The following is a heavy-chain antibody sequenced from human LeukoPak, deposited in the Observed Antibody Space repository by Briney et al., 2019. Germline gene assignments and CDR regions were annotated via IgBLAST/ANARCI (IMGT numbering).Heavy chain of an antibody. V-gene: IGHV3-48*02. D-gene: IGHD2-15*01. Sequence: PGGSLRLSCAASGFTFSSYSMNWVRQAPGKGLEWVSYISSSSSTIYCADSVKGRFAISRDNAKNSLYLQMNSLRDEDTAVHYCARVIVSRVSFDYWGQGTLVTVSS. CDR2: ISSSSSTI. J-gene: IGHJ4*02. CDR3: ARVIVSRVSFDY. CDR1: GFTFSSYS.